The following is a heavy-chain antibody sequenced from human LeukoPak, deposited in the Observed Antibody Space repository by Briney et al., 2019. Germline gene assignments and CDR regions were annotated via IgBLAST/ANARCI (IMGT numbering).Heavy chain of an antibody. D-gene: IGHD2-15*01. CDR3: ARDSLGYCSGGSCYDYYYYYGMDV. CDR1: GGSMSNYY. CDR2: IFYSGNT. J-gene: IGHJ6*02. V-gene: IGHV4-59*12. Sequence: SETLSLTCTVTGGSMSNYYWTWIRQPPGKGPEWIGYIFYSGNTNYNPSFKSRVTISVDTSKNQFSLKLSSVTAADTAVYYCARDSLGYCSGGSCYDYYYYYGMDVWGQGTTVTVSS.